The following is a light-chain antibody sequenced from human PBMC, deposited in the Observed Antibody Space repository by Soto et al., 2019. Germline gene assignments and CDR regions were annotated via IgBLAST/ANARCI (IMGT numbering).Light chain of an antibody. CDR1: QSVGTY. J-gene: IGKJ4*01. CDR2: DAS. V-gene: IGKV3-11*01. CDR3: QQRSDWPSI. Sequence: EIVLKQSPATLSLSPGDRATLTCRASQSVGTYLGWYQQRPGQAPRLLIYDASNRATGIPARFSGSGSGTDFTLAISSLGPEDFAVYYCQQRSDWPSIFGGGTKLEIK.